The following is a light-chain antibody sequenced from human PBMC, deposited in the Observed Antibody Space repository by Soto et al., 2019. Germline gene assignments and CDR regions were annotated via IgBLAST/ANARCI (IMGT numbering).Light chain of an antibody. CDR3: AAWDDSLNGRVV. Sequence: QLVLTQPPSASGTPGQRVTISCSGSSSNIGSYTVNWFQQLPGTAPKLLIYSNDQRPSGVPDRFSGSKSGTSASLAISGLQSEDESDYYCAAWDDSLNGRVVFGGGTKVTVL. CDR2: SND. CDR1: SSNIGSYT. J-gene: IGLJ2*01. V-gene: IGLV1-44*01.